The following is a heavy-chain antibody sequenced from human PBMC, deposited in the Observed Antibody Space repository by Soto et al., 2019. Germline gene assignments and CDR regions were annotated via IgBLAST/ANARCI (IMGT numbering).Heavy chain of an antibody. CDR1: GFTFSSYA. D-gene: IGHD6-13*01. V-gene: IGHV3-23*01. J-gene: IGHJ6*02. CDR2: ISGSGGST. CDR3: AKDLVIAAAVTYYYYGMDV. Sequence: GGSLRLSCAASGFTFSSYAMSWVRQAPGKGLEWVSAISGSGGSTYYADSVKGRFTISRDNSKNTLYLQMNSLRAEDTAVYYCAKDLVIAAAVTYYYYGMDVWGQGTTVTVSS.